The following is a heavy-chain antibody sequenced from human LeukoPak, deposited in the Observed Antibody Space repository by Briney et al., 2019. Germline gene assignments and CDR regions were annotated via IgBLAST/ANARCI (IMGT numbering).Heavy chain of an antibody. D-gene: IGHD2-8*01. Sequence: GGSLRLSCAASGFTFKKYDVTWVRQAPGKGLEWVSGIRASGGATYYADSVKGRFTISRDNSKNTLYLQMNSLRAEDTAVYYCAKGLSGYYYYYMDVWGKGTTVTISS. CDR2: IRASGGAT. CDR3: AKGLSGYYYYYMDV. J-gene: IGHJ6*03. V-gene: IGHV3-23*01. CDR1: GFTFKKYD.